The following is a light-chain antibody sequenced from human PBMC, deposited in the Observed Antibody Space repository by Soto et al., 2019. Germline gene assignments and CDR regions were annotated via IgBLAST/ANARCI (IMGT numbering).Light chain of an antibody. J-gene: IGKJ1*01. CDR3: QKYDMDPPAT. CDR1: QGIHNF. CDR2: GAS. V-gene: IGKV1-27*01. Sequence: DIQMTQSPSSLSAFVGDSVTMSCRASQGIHNFLAWYQHKPGKAPKLLIFGASTLHSGVPSRFSGSGSGTDFTLTITTLQPEDVAIYYCQKYDMDPPATFGQGTKVEI.